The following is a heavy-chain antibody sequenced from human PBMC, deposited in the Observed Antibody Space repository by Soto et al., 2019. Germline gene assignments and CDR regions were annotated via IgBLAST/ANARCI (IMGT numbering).Heavy chain of an antibody. CDR2: INPTSSHI. V-gene: IGHV3-21*01. Sequence: EVQLVESGGGLVMPGGSLRLSCAASGFTFSAYHMNWVRQAPGKGLEWVSSINPTSSHIYYADSVRGRFTISRDDSKNSVSLQMNSLRTEDAALYYCARGYCGGGGCYRRREAFDVWGQGTMVTVSS. D-gene: IGHD2-15*01. CDR3: ARGYCGGGGCYRRREAFDV. J-gene: IGHJ3*01. CDR1: GFTFSAYH.